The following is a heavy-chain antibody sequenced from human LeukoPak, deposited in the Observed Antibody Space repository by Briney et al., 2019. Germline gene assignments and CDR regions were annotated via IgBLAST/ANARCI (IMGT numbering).Heavy chain of an antibody. D-gene: IGHD2-2*01. CDR1: GFTFSDYG. V-gene: IGHV3-30*03. CDR2: ISYDGSKK. Sequence: GGSLRLSCAASGFTFSDYGMYWVRQAPGKGLEWVSVISYDGSKKYYADSVKGRFTISRDNARNSLFLQMDDLRAEDTALYYCARGLSSGMPGGFDYWGQGILVTVSS. CDR3: ARGLSSGMPGGFDY. J-gene: IGHJ4*02.